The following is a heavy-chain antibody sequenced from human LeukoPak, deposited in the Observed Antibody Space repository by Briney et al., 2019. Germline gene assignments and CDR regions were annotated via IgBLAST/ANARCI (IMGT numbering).Heavy chain of an antibody. J-gene: IGHJ4*02. D-gene: IGHD2/OR15-2a*01. CDR2: IYYSGST. CDR1: GGSISSYY. V-gene: IGHV4-59*08. Sequence: KPSETLSLTCTVSGGSISSYYWSWIRQPPGKGLEWIGYIYYSGSTNYNPSLKSRVTISVDTSKNQFSLKLSSVTAADTAVYYCARQEIFSYFDYWGQGTLVTVS. CDR3: ARQEIFSYFDY.